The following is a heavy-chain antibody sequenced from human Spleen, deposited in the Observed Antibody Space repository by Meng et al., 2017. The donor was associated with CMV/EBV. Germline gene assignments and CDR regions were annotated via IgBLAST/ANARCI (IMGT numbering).Heavy chain of an antibody. CDR3: ARVSPRYSSSWYGGYFDN. CDR1: GYTFTTYG. CDR2: ISTYNGNT. J-gene: IGHJ4*02. D-gene: IGHD6-13*01. Sequence: ASVKVSCKASGYTFTTYGISWVRQAPGQGLQWMGWISTYNGNTNYTRSLQGRVTMTTDTSTSTAYMELRSLRSDDTAVYYCARVSPRYSSSWYGGYFDNWGQGTLVTVSS. V-gene: IGHV1-18*01.